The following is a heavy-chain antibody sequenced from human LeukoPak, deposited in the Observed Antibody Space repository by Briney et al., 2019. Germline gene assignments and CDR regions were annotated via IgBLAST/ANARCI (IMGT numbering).Heavy chain of an antibody. CDR1: GGSFSGYY. D-gene: IGHD3-9*01. CDR3: ARGHRDYDILTGYYYNY. J-gene: IGHJ4*02. Sequence: SETLSLTCAVYGGSFSGYYWSWIRQPPGKGLEWIGEINHSGSTNYNPSLKSRVTISGDTSKNRFSLKLSSVTAADTAVYYCARGHRDYDILTGYYYNYWGQGTLVTVSS. V-gene: IGHV4-34*01. CDR2: INHSGST.